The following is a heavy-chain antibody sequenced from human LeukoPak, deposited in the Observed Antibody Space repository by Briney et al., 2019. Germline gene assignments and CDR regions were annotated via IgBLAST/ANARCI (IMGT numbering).Heavy chain of an antibody. D-gene: IGHD3-10*01. CDR2: ISSSSSYI. CDR3: ARDAGITMVRGVLYYFDY. V-gene: IGHV3-21*01. Sequence: PGGSLRLSCAASGFTFSSYSMNWVRQAPGKGLEWVSSISSSSSYIYYADSVKGRFTISRDNAKNSLYLQMNSLRAEDTAVYYCARDAGITMVRGVLYYFDYWGQGTLVTVSS. J-gene: IGHJ4*02. CDR1: GFTFSSYS.